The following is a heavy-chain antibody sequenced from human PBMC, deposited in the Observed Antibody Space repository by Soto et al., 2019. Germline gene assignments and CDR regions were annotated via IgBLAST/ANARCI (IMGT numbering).Heavy chain of an antibody. CDR2: MYNTGST. D-gene: IGHD2-21*02. CDR1: GGSISRYY. J-gene: IGHJ6*02. V-gene: IGHV4-59*01. CDR3: ARDLWGYCGTDCYPLDV. Sequence: QVQLQESGPGLVKPSETLSLTCTVSGGSISRYYWSWIRQPPGKGLEWIGYMYNTGSTVYNPSFKSRVTISVDTSKNQFSLKLNSETAADTAVYYCARDLWGYCGTDCYPLDVWGQGTTVTVYS.